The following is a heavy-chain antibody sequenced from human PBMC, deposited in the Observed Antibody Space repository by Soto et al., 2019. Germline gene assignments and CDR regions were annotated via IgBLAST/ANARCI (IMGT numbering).Heavy chain of an antibody. CDR2: IYSGGST. V-gene: IGHV3-66*01. J-gene: IGHJ4*02. D-gene: IGHD3-3*01. Sequence: PGGSLRLSCAASGFTVSSNYMSWVRQAPGKGLEWVSVIYSGGSTYYADSVKGRFTISRDNSKNTLYLQMNSLRAEDTAVYYCARVPPEYDFWSGYIDYWGQGTLVTVSS. CDR1: GFTVSSNY. CDR3: ARVPPEYDFWSGYIDY.